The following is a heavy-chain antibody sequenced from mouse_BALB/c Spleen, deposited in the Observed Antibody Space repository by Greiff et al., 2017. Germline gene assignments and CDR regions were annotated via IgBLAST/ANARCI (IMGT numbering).Heavy chain of an antibody. V-gene: IGHV5-4*02. CDR3: AISLYGDY. D-gene: IGHD1-1*02. Sequence: EEQVVESGGGLVKPGGSLKLSCAASGFTFSDYYMYWVRQTPEKRLEWVATISDGGSYTYYPDSVKGRFTISRDNAKNNLYLQMSSLKSEDTAMYYCAISLYGDYWGQGTSVTVSS. CDR1: GFTFSDYY. J-gene: IGHJ4*01. CDR2: ISDGGSYT.